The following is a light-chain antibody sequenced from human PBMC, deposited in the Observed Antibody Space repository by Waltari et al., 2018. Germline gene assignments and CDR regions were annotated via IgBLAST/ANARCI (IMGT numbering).Light chain of an antibody. CDR3: SSYTSGTTLYV. V-gene: IGLV2-14*01. CDR1: SSDVGTYNS. Sequence: QSALTQPASVSGSPGQSITIYCTGTSSDVGTYNSVSWYQQHPGKAPKLIISEVTDRPSGVSNRFSGSRSGNTASLTISGLQAEDEADYYCSSYTSGTTLYVFGTGTKVTVL. J-gene: IGLJ1*01. CDR2: EVT.